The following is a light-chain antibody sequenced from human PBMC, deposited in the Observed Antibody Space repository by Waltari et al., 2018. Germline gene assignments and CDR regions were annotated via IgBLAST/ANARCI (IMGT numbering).Light chain of an antibody. J-gene: IGKJ4*01. CDR1: QSISNY. V-gene: IGKV1-39*01. CDR2: AAS. Sequence: DIQLTQSPSSLYASVGDRVTITCRASQSISNYLNWYQQKPGKAPKVVISAASSLQSGVPSRFTGSGSGTAFTLTISSLQPEDFATYYCQQCYSTPLTFGGGTKVE. CDR3: QQCYSTPLT.